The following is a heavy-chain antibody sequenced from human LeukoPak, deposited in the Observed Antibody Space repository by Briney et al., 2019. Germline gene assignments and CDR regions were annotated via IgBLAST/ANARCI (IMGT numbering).Heavy chain of an antibody. Sequence: ASVKVSCKASGYTFTGYYMHWVRQAPGQGLEWMGWINPNSGGTNYAQKLQGRVTMTTDTSTSTAYMELRSLRSDDTAVYYCARAGDYYDSSGYGGYWGQGTLVTVSS. CDR2: INPNSGGT. CDR1: GYTFTGYY. CDR3: ARAGDYYDSSGYGGY. V-gene: IGHV1-2*02. J-gene: IGHJ4*02. D-gene: IGHD3-22*01.